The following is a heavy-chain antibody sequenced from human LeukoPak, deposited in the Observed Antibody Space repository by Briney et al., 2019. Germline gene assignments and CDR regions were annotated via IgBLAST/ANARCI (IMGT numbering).Heavy chain of an antibody. D-gene: IGHD6-13*01. J-gene: IGHJ4*02. CDR3: AKRYSSSWSPEHFDY. Sequence: GGSLRLSCAASGITFNSYTMNWVRQAPGKGLEWVSYISSSSSTIYYADSVKGRFTISRDNAKNSLYLQMNSLRAEDTAVYYCAKRYSSSWSPEHFDYWGQGTLVTVSS. CDR1: GITFNSYT. V-gene: IGHV3-48*01. CDR2: ISSSSSTI.